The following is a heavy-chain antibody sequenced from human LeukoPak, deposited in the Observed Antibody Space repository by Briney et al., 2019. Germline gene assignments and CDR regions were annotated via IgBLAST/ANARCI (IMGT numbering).Heavy chain of an antibody. V-gene: IGHV3-7*01. CDR2: IKRDGSDK. Sequence: PGGSLRLSCATSGFIFRSYWMSWVRQAPGKGLEWVANIKRDGSDKYYVDSVKGRFTISRDNANNSLYLQMNSLGAEAAAVYYCATHDVLTGYPYFDNWGQGTPVTVSS. CDR1: GFIFRSYW. D-gene: IGHD3-9*01. CDR3: ATHDVLTGYPYFDN. J-gene: IGHJ4*02.